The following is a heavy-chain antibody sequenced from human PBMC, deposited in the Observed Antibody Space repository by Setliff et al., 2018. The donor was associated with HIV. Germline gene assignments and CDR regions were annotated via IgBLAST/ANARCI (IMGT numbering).Heavy chain of an antibody. CDR1: GFTFSSYW. D-gene: IGHD2-21*02. V-gene: IGHV3-74*03. CDR3: ASSNVVVVTASVSDAFDI. J-gene: IGHJ3*02. CDR2: INSDGSST. Sequence: GGSLRLSCAASGFTFSSYWMHWVRQAPGKGLVWVARINSDGSSTKYADSVKGRFTISRDNARNTLFLQMNSLRAEDTAVYYCASSNVVVVTASVSDAFDIWGQGTMVTVSS.